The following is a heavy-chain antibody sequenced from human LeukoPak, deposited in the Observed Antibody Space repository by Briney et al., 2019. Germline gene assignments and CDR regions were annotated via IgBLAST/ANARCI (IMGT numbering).Heavy chain of an antibody. V-gene: IGHV4-59*01. CDR2: IYYSRST. CDR3: ARVDGYSSSWYVDY. CDR1: GGSISSYY. J-gene: IGHJ4*02. Sequence: SETLSLTCTVSGGSISSYYWSWIRQPPGEGLEWIGYIYYSRSTNYNPSLKSRVTISVDTSKNQFSLKLSSVTAADTAVYYCARVDGYSSSWYVDYWGQGTLVTVSS. D-gene: IGHD6-13*01.